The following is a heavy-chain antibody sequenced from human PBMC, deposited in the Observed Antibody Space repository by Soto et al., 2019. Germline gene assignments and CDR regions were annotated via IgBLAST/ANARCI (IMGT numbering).Heavy chain of an antibody. Sequence: PGGSLRLSCAASGFSFSSYGMQWVRQAPGKGLEWVAVISYDGSNKYYADSVKDRFTISRDNSKKTLYLQMNSLRAEDTAVYYCARDPAEQLDAFDIWGQGTMVTVSS. CDR3: ARDPAEQLDAFDI. CDR2: ISYDGSNK. D-gene: IGHD6-13*01. CDR1: GFSFSSYG. J-gene: IGHJ3*02. V-gene: IGHV3-30*03.